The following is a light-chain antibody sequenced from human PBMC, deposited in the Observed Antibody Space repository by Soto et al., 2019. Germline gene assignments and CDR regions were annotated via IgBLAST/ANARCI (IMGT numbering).Light chain of an antibody. CDR2: DVS. CDR1: SSDVGGYNY. CDR3: SSYTSSSTNV. J-gene: IGLJ1*01. V-gene: IGLV2-14*01. Sequence: QSALTQPAAVSGSPGQSITISCTGTSSDVGGYNYVSWYQQHPGKAPKLMIYDVSNRHSGVSNRFSGSTSGNTASLTISGLQADDEADYYCSSYTSSSTNVFGTGTKLTVL.